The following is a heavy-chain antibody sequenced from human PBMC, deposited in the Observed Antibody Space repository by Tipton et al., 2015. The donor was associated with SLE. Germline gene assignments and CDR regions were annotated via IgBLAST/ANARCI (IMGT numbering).Heavy chain of an antibody. CDR3: ARGCGADCPAHY. CDR2: IVHSGST. J-gene: IGHJ4*02. Sequence: TLSLTCTVPGYSISRGFYGGWIRQPPGKGLEWIGSIVHSGSTYYNPSLKSRVTMSVDTSRNQFSLKLNAVTAADTAVYDCARGCGADCPAHYWGQGMLVTVSS. CDR1: GYSISRGFY. V-gene: IGHV4-38-2*02. D-gene: IGHD2-21*01.